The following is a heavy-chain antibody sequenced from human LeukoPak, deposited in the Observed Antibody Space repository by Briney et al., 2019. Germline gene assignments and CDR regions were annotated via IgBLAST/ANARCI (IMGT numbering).Heavy chain of an antibody. CDR1: GGSFSGYY. V-gene: IGHV4-34*01. D-gene: IGHD2-2*01. Sequence: PSETLSLTCAVYGGSFSGYYWSWIRQPPGQGLEWIGEINHSGNTNYNPSLKSRVTISVATSKNQFSLQLSSVTAADTAVYYCARGLGYCSSTSCSFDYWGQGTLVTVSS. CDR2: INHSGNT. CDR3: ARGLGYCSSTSCSFDY. J-gene: IGHJ4*02.